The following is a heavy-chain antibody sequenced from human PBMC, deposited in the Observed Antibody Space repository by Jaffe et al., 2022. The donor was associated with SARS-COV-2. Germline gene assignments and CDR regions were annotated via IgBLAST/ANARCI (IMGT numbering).Heavy chain of an antibody. CDR2: INAGNGNT. D-gene: IGHD3-10*01. CDR3: ARAGKGRDEQGGYYYYGMDV. J-gene: IGHJ6*02. CDR1: GYTFTSYA. V-gene: IGHV1-3*01. Sequence: QVQLVQSGAEVKKPGASVKVSCKASGYTFTSYAMHWVRQAPGQRLEWMGWINAGNGNTKYSQKFQGRVTITRDTSASTAYMELSSLRSEDTAVYYCARAGKGRDEQGGYYYYGMDVWGQGTTVTVSS.